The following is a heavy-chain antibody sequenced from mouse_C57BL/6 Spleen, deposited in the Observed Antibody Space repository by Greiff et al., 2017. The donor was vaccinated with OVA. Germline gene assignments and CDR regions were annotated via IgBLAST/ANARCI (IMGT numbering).Heavy chain of an antibody. D-gene: IGHD2-2*01. CDR2: ISSGSSTI. CDR1: GFTFSDYG. Sequence: EVKLVESGGGLVKPGGSLKLSCAASGFTFSDYGMHWVRQAPEKRLEWVAYISSGSSTIYYADTVQGRFTISRDNAKNTLFMQMTSLRSEDTAMYYCARERDYGYPTSFDYWGQGTTLTVSS. CDR3: ARERDYGYPTSFDY. V-gene: IGHV5-17*01. J-gene: IGHJ2*01.